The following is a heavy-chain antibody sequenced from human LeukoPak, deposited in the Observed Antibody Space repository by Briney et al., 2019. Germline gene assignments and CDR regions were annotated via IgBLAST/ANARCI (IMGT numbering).Heavy chain of an antibody. CDR3: ARGVDPVAANTLAY. V-gene: IGHV3-53*01. CDR2: LFSEGNT. D-gene: IGHD6-19*01. CDR1: GFTVIIND. Sequence: GGSLRLSYAASGFTVIINDMTDVRQAPGKGLEWGSVLFSEGNTKYADSVQGRFTISRDNSKNTLYLEMNSLSPDDTAVYYCARGVDPVAANTLAYWGQGTLVTVSS. J-gene: IGHJ4*02.